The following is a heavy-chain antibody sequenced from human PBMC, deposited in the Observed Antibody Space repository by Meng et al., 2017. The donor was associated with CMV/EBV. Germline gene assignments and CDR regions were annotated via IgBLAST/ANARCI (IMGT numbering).Heavy chain of an antibody. CDR2: IYYSGST. CDR3: ARTNSQWELLRNPTIGAFDI. Sequence: SETLSLTCTVSGDSISSSSYYWGWIRQPPGKGLEWIGSIYYSGSTYYNPSLKSRVTISVDTSKNQFSLKLSSVTAADTAVYYCARTNSQWELLRNPTIGAFDIWGQGTMVTVSS. J-gene: IGHJ3*02. D-gene: IGHD1-26*01. CDR1: GDSISSSSYY. V-gene: IGHV4-39*07.